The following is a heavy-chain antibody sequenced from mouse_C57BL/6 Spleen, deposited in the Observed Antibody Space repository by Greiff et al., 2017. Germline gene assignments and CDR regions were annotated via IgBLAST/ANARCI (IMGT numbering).Heavy chain of an antibody. Sequence: EVQGVESGGGLVKPGGSLKLSCAASGFTFSSYAMSWVRQTPEKRLEWVATISDGGSYTYYPDNVKGRFTISRDNAKNNLYLQMSHLKSEDTAMYYCARGGYGSSYNAMDYWGQGTSVTASS. D-gene: IGHD1-1*01. J-gene: IGHJ4*01. CDR3: ARGGYGSSYNAMDY. CDR1: GFTFSSYA. CDR2: ISDGGSYT. V-gene: IGHV5-4*01.